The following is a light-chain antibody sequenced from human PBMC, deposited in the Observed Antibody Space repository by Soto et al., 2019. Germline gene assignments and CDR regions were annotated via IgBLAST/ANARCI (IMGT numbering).Light chain of an antibody. V-gene: IGLV2-14*01. CDR2: EVS. CDR3: SSYSSSSTLCV. J-gene: IGLJ1*01. Sequence: QSLLGPSASLSGSPGQSITISCTGTSSDVGGYNYVSWCQHHPGKAPKLIIYEVSNRPSGVSNRFSGSKSGNTASLTISGLQAEDEADYYCSSYSSSSTLCVFGTGTKVTVL. CDR1: SSDVGGYNY.